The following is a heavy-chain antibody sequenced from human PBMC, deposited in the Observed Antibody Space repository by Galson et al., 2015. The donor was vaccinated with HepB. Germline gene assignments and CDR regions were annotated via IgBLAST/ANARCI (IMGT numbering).Heavy chain of an antibody. Sequence: SVKVSCKASGGTFSSYTISWVRQAPGQGLEWMGRIIPILGIANYAQKFQGRVTITADKSTSTAYMELSSLRSEDTAVYYCARDSGVTPGFDYWGQGTLVTVSS. CDR3: ARDSGVTPGFDY. CDR1: GGTFSSYT. J-gene: IGHJ4*02. D-gene: IGHD4-23*01. V-gene: IGHV1-69*04. CDR2: IIPILGIA.